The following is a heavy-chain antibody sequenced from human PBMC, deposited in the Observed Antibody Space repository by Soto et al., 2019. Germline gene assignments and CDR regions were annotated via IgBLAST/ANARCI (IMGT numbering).Heavy chain of an antibody. CDR3: ASWVIALGGTGYFRH. CDR2: ISANGGRA. CDR1: GFTFASHA. Sequence: GGSLRLSCAASGFTFASHAMSWVRQAPGKALEWVSGISANGGRANYADSVKGRFSLSRDNSKNTMFLQMDSLTAEDTAIYYCASWVIALGGTGYFRHWGQGTLVTVSS. V-gene: IGHV3-23*01. J-gene: IGHJ1*01. D-gene: IGHD6-19*01.